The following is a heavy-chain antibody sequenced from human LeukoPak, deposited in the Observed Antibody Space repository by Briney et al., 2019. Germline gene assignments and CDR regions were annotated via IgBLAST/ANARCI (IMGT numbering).Heavy chain of an antibody. V-gene: IGHV4-31*03. Sequence: KPSQTLSLTSTVSGGSISCCGYYWSWNRPRPGKGLVWIVYIYYSGSTYYYPSFKSRVTITVDTSKNQFSLKLSSVTAADTAVYYCARNFMTTEKKNFDYWGQGTLVTVSS. CDR2: IYYSGST. J-gene: IGHJ4*02. CDR3: ARNFMTTEKKNFDY. CDR1: GGSISCCGYY. D-gene: IGHD4-17*01.